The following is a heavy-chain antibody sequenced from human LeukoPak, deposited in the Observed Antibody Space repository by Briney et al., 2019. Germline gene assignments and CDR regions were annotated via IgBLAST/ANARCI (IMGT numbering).Heavy chain of an antibody. Sequence: ASVKVSCKASGYTFTGYYMHWVRQAPGQGLEWMGWINPNSGGTNYAQKFQGRVTMTRDTSISTAYMELSRLRSDDTAVYYCARIGCYDYVWGSYRCYYFDYWGQGTLVTVSS. CDR2: INPNSGGT. CDR3: ARIGCYDYVWGSYRCYYFDY. D-gene: IGHD3-16*02. J-gene: IGHJ4*02. V-gene: IGHV1-2*02. CDR1: GYTFTGYY.